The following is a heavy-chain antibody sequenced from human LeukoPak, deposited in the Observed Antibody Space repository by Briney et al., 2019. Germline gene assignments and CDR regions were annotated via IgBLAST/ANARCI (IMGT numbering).Heavy chain of an antibody. D-gene: IGHD2-21*02. Sequence: GGSLRLSCAVSGFTFSSYAMHWVRQAPGKGLEYVSAISTNGGITYYANSVKGRFTISRDNSKNTLYLQMGSLTAEDMAVYYCARGKGIYCGGDSSALDYWGQGTLVTGSS. CDR1: GFTFSSYA. V-gene: IGHV3-64*01. CDR2: ISTNGGIT. CDR3: ARGKGIYCGGDSSALDY. J-gene: IGHJ4*02.